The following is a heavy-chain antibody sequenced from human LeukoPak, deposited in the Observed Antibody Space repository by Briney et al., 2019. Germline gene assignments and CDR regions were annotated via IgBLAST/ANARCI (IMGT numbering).Heavy chain of an antibody. CDR1: GFTYSIYA. Sequence: PGGSLRLSCAASGFTYSIYAMSWVRQAPGKGLEWVSSISGSGDSTKYADSVKGRFTIFRDNSKNTLFLQMNTLRAEDTAVYYCAKESGQFDYWGQGTLVTVSS. CDR2: ISGSGDST. V-gene: IGHV3-23*01. CDR3: AKESGQFDY. J-gene: IGHJ4*02. D-gene: IGHD1-14*01.